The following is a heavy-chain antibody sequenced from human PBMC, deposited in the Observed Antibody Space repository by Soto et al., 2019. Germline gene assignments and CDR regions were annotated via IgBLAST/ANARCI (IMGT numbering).Heavy chain of an antibody. CDR1: GFTVSSNY. J-gene: IGHJ4*02. CDR2: IYSGGST. V-gene: IGHV3-53*04. CDR3: ARGYSSSWRHFDY. Sequence: EVQLVESGGGLVQPGGSLRLSCAASGFTVSSNYMSWVRQAPGKGLELVSVIYSGGSTYYADSVKGRFTISRHNSKNTLYLQMNSLRAEDTAVYYCARGYSSSWRHFDYWGQGTLVTVSS. D-gene: IGHD6-13*01.